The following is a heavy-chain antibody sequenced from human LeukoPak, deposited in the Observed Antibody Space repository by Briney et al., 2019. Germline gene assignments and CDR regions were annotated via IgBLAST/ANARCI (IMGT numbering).Heavy chain of an antibody. D-gene: IGHD4-11*01. Sequence: GGSLRLSCAASGFTFSSYGMHWVRQAPGKGLEWVAFIRYDGSNKYYADSVKGRFTISRDNSKNTLYLQMNSLRAEDTAVYYCARIPTVTTFDWFDPWGQGTLVTVSS. J-gene: IGHJ5*02. CDR1: GFTFSSYG. CDR3: ARIPTVTTFDWFDP. CDR2: IRYDGSNK. V-gene: IGHV3-30*02.